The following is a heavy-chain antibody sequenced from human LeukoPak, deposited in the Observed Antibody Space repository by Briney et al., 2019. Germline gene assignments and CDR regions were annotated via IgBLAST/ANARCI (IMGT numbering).Heavy chain of an antibody. J-gene: IGHJ4*02. CDR2: IKQDGSEK. D-gene: IGHD5-18*01. V-gene: IGHV3-7*03. Sequence: GGSLRLSCAASGFTFSSYGMSWVRQAPGKGLEWVANIKQDGSEKYYVDSVKGRFTISRDNAKNSLYLQMNSLRAEDTAVYYCAREGEELWFYSYWGQGTLVTVSS. CDR3: AREGEELWFYSY. CDR1: GFTFSSYG.